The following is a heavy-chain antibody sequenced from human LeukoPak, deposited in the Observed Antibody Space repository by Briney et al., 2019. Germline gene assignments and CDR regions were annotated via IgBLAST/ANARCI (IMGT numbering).Heavy chain of an antibody. Sequence: GASVKVSCKASGYTFSNYSINWVRQATGQGPEWMGWMNPNSGNTGYAEKFRGRVTITRNTSISTAYMVLSSLRSEDTAVYYCARGYPDFWSDYFGCMDVWGKGTTVTVSS. V-gene: IGHV1-8*03. J-gene: IGHJ6*04. CDR3: ARGYPDFWSDYFGCMDV. D-gene: IGHD3-3*01. CDR1: GYTFSNYS. CDR2: MNPNSGNT.